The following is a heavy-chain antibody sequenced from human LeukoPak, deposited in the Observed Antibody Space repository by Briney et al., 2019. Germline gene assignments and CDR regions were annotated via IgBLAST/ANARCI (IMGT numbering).Heavy chain of an antibody. Sequence: GRSLRLSCAVSGFTFSSYGMHWVRQAPGKGLEWVAVISYDGSNKYYADSVKGRFTISRDNSKNTLYLQMNSLRAEDTAVYYCAKAGGLLWFGELGVEDYWGQGTLVTVSS. CDR2: ISYDGSNK. V-gene: IGHV3-30*18. D-gene: IGHD3-10*01. J-gene: IGHJ4*02. CDR3: AKAGGLLWFGELGVEDY. CDR1: GFTFSSYG.